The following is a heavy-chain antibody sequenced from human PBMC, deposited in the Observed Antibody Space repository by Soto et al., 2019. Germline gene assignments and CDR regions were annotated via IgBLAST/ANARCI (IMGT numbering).Heavy chain of an antibody. Sequence: QVQLLDSGGGVVQPGKSLRLSCAASGFTFSTYGMHWVRQAPGKGLQWVAVVWSDGRNKFYADSVRGRFTISRDNSKNALYLQMNRVRAYETGLYYCVGERGPFDAFDIWSQGTMVTVSS. CDR2: VWSDGRNK. J-gene: IGHJ3*02. V-gene: IGHV3-33*01. CDR3: VGERGPFDAFDI. CDR1: GFTFSTYG.